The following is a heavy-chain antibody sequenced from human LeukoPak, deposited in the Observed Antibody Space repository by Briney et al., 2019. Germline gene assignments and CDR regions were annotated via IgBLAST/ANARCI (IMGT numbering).Heavy chain of an antibody. V-gene: IGHV3-9*01. J-gene: IGHJ4*02. Sequence: GRSLRLSCATSGFTFDDYAMHWVRQAPGKGLEWVSGISWNNGSIAYVDSVKGRFTISRDNAKNSLYLQMNSLRPEDTALYYCAKDISSSILTTFIDYWGQGTLVTVSS. CDR3: AKDISSSILTTFIDY. CDR1: GFTFDDYA. D-gene: IGHD2/OR15-2a*01. CDR2: ISWNNGSI.